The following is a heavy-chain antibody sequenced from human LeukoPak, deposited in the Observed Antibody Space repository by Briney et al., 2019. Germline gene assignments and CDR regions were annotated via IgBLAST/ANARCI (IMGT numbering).Heavy chain of an antibody. Sequence: PGGSLRLSCAASGYTFTTYWIHWVPQAPGKGLVWVSLINSDGSNTGYADSVKGRFTISRDNAKNMVYLQMNSLRAEDTAVYYCIRDSSSSFDYWGQGTLVTVSS. CDR3: IRDSSSSFDY. V-gene: IGHV3-74*01. D-gene: IGHD6-13*01. CDR1: GYTFTTYW. J-gene: IGHJ4*02. CDR2: INSDGSNT.